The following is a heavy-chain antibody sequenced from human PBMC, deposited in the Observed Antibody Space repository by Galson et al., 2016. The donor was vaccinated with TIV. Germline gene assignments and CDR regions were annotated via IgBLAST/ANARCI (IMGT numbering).Heavy chain of an antibody. D-gene: IGHD3-22*01. J-gene: IGHJ4*02. Sequence: SLRLSCAASGFAFNSWAMSWVRQAPGKGLEWVSSVGFGSDEIGGDETYYADSVKGRFTISSDYAKNSVFLHMNSLRGEDTALYYCARGHHYDNTGPALDFWGQGALVTVSS. CDR1: GFAFNSWA. CDR2: VGFGSDEIGGDET. CDR3: ARGHHYDNTGPALDF. V-gene: IGHV3-23*01.